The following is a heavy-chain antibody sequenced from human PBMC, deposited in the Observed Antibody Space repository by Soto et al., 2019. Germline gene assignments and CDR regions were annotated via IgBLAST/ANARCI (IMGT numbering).Heavy chain of an antibody. CDR3: ARDTSRPHDYNWNEYGDAFDI. V-gene: IGHV3-48*01. Sequence: EVQLVESGGGLVQPGGSLRLSCAASGFTFNSYSMNWVRQAPGKGLEWVSFISSGSSTIYYADSVKGRFTISRDNAKRSLYLQMNSLRAEDTALYYCARDTSRPHDYNWNEYGDAFDIWGQGTVVTVSS. J-gene: IGHJ3*02. D-gene: IGHD1-20*01. CDR2: ISSGSSTI. CDR1: GFTFNSYS.